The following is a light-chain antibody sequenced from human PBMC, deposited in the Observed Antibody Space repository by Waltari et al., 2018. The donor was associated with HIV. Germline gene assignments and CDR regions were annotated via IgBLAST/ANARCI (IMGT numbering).Light chain of an antibody. J-gene: IGKJ3*01. CDR3: QQYGSSPCT. Sequence: EIVLTQSPGTLSLSPGERATLSCRASQSVSKNYVAWYQQKSGQAPRLLIYGASSRATGIADRFSGSGSGTDFTLTISRLEPEDFAVYYCQQYGSSPCTFGPGTKVDVK. CDR2: GAS. V-gene: IGKV3-20*01. CDR1: QSVSKNY.